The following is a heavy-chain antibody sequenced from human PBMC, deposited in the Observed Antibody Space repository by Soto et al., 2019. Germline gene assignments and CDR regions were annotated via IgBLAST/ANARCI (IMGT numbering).Heavy chain of an antibody. CDR1: GFTFSSYA. D-gene: IGHD3-10*01. J-gene: IGHJ5*01. CDR2: ISFDASSD. V-gene: IGHV3-30-3*01. CDR3: ARDASRRMVRGVTHLNWFDS. Sequence: QVQLVESGGGVVQPGRSLRLSCAASGFTFSSYAMHWVRQFPGKGLEWLAVISFDASSDFYMDSVKGRFTISRDNSNNTLFLQMSSLRAEDTALYFCARDASRRMVRGVTHLNWFDSWGQGTLLIVSS.